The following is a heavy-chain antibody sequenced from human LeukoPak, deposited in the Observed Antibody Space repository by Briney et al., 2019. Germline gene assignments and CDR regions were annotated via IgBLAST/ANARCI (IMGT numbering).Heavy chain of an antibody. V-gene: IGHV4-34*01. J-gene: IGHJ4*02. D-gene: IGHD3-10*01. CDR2: INHSGST. Sequence: PSETLSLTCAVYGGSFSGYYWSWIRQPPGKGLEWIGEINHSGSTNYNPSLKSRVTISVDTSKNQFSLKLSSVTAADTAVYYCARLYYYGSGSYWGQGTLVTVSS. CDR1: GGSFSGYY. CDR3: ARLYYYGSGSY.